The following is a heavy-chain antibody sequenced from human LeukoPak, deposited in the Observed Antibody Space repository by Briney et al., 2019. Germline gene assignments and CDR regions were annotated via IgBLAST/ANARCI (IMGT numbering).Heavy chain of an antibody. CDR3: AKDWGNIVVVPAALEYFQH. D-gene: IGHD2-2*01. V-gene: IGHV3-30*02. CDR2: IRYDGSNK. Sequence: GGSLRLSCAASGFTFSSYGMHWVRQAPGKGLEWVAFIRYDGSNKCYADSVKGRFTISRDNSKNTLYLQMNSLRAEDTAVYYCAKDWGNIVVVPAALEYFQHWGQGTLVTVSS. CDR1: GFTFSSYG. J-gene: IGHJ1*01.